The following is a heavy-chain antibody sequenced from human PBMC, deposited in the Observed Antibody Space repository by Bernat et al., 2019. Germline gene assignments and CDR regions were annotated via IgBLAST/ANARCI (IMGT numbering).Heavy chain of an antibody. Sequence: VRLVESGGGVVQPGGSLRLSCAASGFTFSSYWMTWVRQAPGKGLEWVATINQDGSEKQYVDSVKGRFTISRDNNKNSLYLQMNCLRVEDTAVFYCAKRPGYQIGMDVWGQGTTVTVSS. V-gene: IGHV3-7*01. J-gene: IGHJ6*02. CDR3: AKRPGYQIGMDV. D-gene: IGHD6-13*01. CDR1: GFTFSSYW. CDR2: INQDGSEK.